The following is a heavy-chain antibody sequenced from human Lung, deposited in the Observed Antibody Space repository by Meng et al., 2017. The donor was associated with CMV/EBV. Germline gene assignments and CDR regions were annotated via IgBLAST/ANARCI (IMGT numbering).Heavy chain of an antibody. CDR1: GGSLSSSGYV. CDR2: IHYRGST. J-gene: IGHJ4*02. D-gene: IGHD6-19*01. Sequence: QGSGPRLVKPSLTLSVTCTGAGGSLSSSGYVWGWIRQPPGKGLEWIGSIHYRGSTYYNPSLKGRVTISVDTSKNQFSLKVNSVTAADTAVYYCGREALSIAVASTDHWGQGTLVTVSS. V-gene: IGHV4-39*07. CDR3: GREALSIAVASTDH.